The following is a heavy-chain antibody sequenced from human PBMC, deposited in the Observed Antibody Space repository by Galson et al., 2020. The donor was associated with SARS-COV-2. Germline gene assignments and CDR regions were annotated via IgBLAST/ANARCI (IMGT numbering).Heavy chain of an antibody. CDR1: GGSISNINYY. CDR3: VGHASRIVGATRLPQLT. D-gene: IGHD1-26*01. V-gene: IGHV4-39*01. Sequence: SETLSLTCTVSGGSISNINYYWGWIRQPPGKELEWIGSMYQSGTAYYKTSLKSRLTVSVDKSKNQFSLKLTSVTAADTALYYCVGHASRIVGATRLPQLTWGQGVLVTVSS. CDR2: MYQSGTA. J-gene: IGHJ5*02.